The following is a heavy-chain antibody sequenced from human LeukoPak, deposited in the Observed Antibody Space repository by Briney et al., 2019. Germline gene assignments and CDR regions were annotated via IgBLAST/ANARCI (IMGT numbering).Heavy chain of an antibody. J-gene: IGHJ5*02. V-gene: IGHV4-34*01. CDR2: INHSGST. D-gene: IGHD4-23*01. Sequence: SETLSLTCAVYGGSFSGYYWSWIRQPPGKGLEWIGEINHSGSTNYNPSPKSRVTISVDTSKNQFSLKLSSVTAADTAVYYCARGYGGKLNWFDPWGQGTLVTVSS. CDR1: GGSFSGYY. CDR3: ARGYGGKLNWFDP.